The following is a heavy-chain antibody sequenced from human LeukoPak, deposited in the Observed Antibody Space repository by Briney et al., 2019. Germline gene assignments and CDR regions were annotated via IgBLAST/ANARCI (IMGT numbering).Heavy chain of an antibody. D-gene: IGHD3-9*01. CDR1: GYSFTSYW. Sequence: GESLKISCKGSGYSFTSYWIGWVRQMPGKGLEWMGIIYPGDSDTRYSPSFQGQVTISADKSISTAYLQWSSLKASDTAMYHCAKGLRYFDWFLAPVFDYWGQGTLVTVSS. CDR3: AKGLRYFDWFLAPVFDY. J-gene: IGHJ4*02. CDR2: IYPGDSDT. V-gene: IGHV5-51*01.